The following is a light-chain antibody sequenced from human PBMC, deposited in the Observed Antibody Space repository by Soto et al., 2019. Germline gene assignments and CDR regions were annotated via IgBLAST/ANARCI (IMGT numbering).Light chain of an antibody. Sequence: QDVVTQPPSVSGAPGQRVTISCTGSSSNIGAGYDVHWYQQLPGTAPKLLIYGNSNRPSGVPDRFSGSKSGTSASLVITGLQAEDEADYYCQSYDSSLSGSDVFGTGTQLTVL. CDR2: GNS. CDR1: SSNIGAGYD. V-gene: IGLV1-40*01. CDR3: QSYDSSLSGSDV. J-gene: IGLJ1*01.